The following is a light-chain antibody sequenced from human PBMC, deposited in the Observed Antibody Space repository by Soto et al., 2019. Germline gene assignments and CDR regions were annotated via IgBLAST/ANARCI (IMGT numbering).Light chain of an antibody. J-gene: IGKJ1*01. CDR3: QQYNSYPWT. Sequence: DFQMTQSPSTLSASVGDRVTITCRASQNIRSRLAWFQQKPGKAPKLLIYDASSLESGVPSNFSGSGSGTEFTLTISSLQPEDFATYYCQQYNSYPWTFGQGTKVDIK. V-gene: IGKV1-5*01. CDR2: DAS. CDR1: QNIRSR.